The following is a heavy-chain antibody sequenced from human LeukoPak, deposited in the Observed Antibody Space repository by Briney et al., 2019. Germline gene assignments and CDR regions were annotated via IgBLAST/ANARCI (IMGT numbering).Heavy chain of an antibody. D-gene: IGHD6-13*01. Sequence: GGSLRLSCAASGFTFSSYGMHWVRQAPGKGLEWVAFIRYDGSNKYYADSVKGRFTISRDNSKNTLYPQMNSLRAEDTAVYYCAKDLSGIAAAGNKLDYWGQGTLVTVSS. V-gene: IGHV3-30*02. CDR2: IRYDGSNK. J-gene: IGHJ4*02. CDR1: GFTFSSYG. CDR3: AKDLSGIAAAGNKLDY.